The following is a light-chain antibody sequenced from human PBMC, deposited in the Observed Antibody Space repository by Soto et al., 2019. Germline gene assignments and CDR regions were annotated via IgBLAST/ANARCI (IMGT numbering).Light chain of an antibody. CDR1: QSVSSSY. V-gene: IGKV3-20*01. Sequence: EIVLTQSPGTLSLSPGERATLSCRASQSVSSSYLAWYQQKPGQAPRLLIYGASSRATGIPDRFSGSGSGTDFTLTISRLEPEECAVYYWQQYGSSPITFGQGTRLEIK. J-gene: IGKJ5*01. CDR3: QQYGSSPIT. CDR2: GAS.